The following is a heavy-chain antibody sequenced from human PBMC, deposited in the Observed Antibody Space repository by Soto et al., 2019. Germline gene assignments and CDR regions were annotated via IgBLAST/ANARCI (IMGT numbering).Heavy chain of an antibody. Sequence: GESLKISCKGSGYSFTSYWISWVRQMPGKGMEWMGRIDPSDSYTNYSPSFQGHVTISADKSISTAYLQWSSLKASDTAMYYCARTPLDIVVVPAAVYGMDVWGQGTTVTVSS. CDR2: IDPSDSYT. V-gene: IGHV5-10-1*01. CDR3: ARTPLDIVVVPAAVYGMDV. D-gene: IGHD2-2*01. J-gene: IGHJ6*01. CDR1: GYSFTSYW.